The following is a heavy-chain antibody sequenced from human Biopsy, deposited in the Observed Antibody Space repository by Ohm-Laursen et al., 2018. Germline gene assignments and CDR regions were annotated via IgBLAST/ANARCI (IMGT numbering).Heavy chain of an antibody. CDR2: MNPANGDA. CDR3: ARVRSGGRVTVFGVEVKTGWLDT. J-gene: IGHJ5*02. D-gene: IGHD3-3*01. CDR1: GYTFTTYD. Sequence: AASVKVSCKASGYTFTTYDINWVRQAPGQGLEWMGWMNPANGDAGYAQSFRGRVTMTRSTSITTAYMELSGLGSEDTAVYYCARVRSGGRVTVFGVEVKTGWLDTWGQGTLVTVSS. V-gene: IGHV1-8*01.